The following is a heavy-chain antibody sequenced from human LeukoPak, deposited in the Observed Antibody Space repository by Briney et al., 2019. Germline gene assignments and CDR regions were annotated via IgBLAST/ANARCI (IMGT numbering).Heavy chain of an antibody. J-gene: IGHJ4*02. Sequence: SETLSLTCTVSGYSISSGYYWGWIRQPPGKGLEWIGSIYHSGSTYYNPSLKSRVTISVDTSKNQFSLKLSSVTAADTAVYYCARRGNDYGDNWGQGTLVTVSS. CDR3: ARRGNDYGDN. CDR2: IYHSGST. CDR1: GYSISSGYY. D-gene: IGHD3-16*01. V-gene: IGHV4-38-2*02.